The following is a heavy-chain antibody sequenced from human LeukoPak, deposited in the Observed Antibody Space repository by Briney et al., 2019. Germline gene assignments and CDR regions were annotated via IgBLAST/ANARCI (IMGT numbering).Heavy chain of an antibody. V-gene: IGHV4-59*01. CDR3: AREGSYISSSPFDY. D-gene: IGHD6-6*01. CDR1: SGSISRYY. CDR2: IYYSGST. Sequence: TSETLSLTCTVSSGSISRYYWSWIRQPPGKGLEGIGYIYYSGSTNYNPSIKSRVTISVDASKNQFSLKLSSVTAADTAVYYCAREGSYISSSPFDYWGQGTLVTVSS. J-gene: IGHJ4*02.